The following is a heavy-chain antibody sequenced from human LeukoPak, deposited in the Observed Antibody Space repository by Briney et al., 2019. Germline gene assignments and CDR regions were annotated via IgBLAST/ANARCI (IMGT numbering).Heavy chain of an antibody. CDR1: GFTFRNYG. CDR3: AKDPGASVSGFHMDV. CDR2: IWSDGNNR. D-gene: IGHD2-8*02. Sequence: GGSLRLSCAASGFTFRNYGMHWVRQVTGKGLEWVSFIWSDGNNRFYADSVKGRFTISRDNSKNMLYLQMDTLGAEDTALYYCAKDPGASVSGFHMDVWGKGTTVIVSS. J-gene: IGHJ6*03. V-gene: IGHV3-30*02.